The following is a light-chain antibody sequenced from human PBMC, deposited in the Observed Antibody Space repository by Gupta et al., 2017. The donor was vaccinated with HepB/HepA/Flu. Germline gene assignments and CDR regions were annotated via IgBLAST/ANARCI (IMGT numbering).Light chain of an antibody. CDR2: SNN. V-gene: IGLV1-44*01. CDR3: AAWDDSLNGDVV. J-gene: IGLJ2*01. CDR1: SSNIGSNT. Sequence: QAVLTRRTSASGTPGQKVTISCAGTSSNIGSNTVNWYQQLPGTAPTLLIYSNNQRPSWVPDRFSASKSGTSASLATSGLQSEDEADYYCAAWDDSLNGDVVFGGGTKLTVL.